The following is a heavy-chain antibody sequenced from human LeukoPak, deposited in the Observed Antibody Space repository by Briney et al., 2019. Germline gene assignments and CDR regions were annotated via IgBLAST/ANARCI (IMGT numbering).Heavy chain of an antibody. CDR1: GYSFTSYW. D-gene: IGHD3-10*01. Sequence: GESLKISCKGSGYSFTSYWIGWVRQMPGKGLEWMGIIYPGDSDTRYSPSFQGQVTISADKSISTAYLQWSSLKASDTAMYYCARRQWFGESTDYYFDYWGQGTLVTVSS. V-gene: IGHV5-51*01. CDR3: ARRQWFGESTDYYFDY. J-gene: IGHJ4*02. CDR2: IYPGDSDT.